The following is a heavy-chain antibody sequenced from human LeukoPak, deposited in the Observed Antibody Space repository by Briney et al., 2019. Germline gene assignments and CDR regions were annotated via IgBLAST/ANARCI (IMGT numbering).Heavy chain of an antibody. J-gene: IGHJ6*04. CDR1: GFTFGDYA. Sequence: GGPLRLSCTASGFTFGDYAMSWVRQAPGKGLEWVSYISSSGSTIYYADSVKGRFTISRDNAKNSLYLQMNSLRAEDTAVYYCAELGITMIGGVWGKGTTVTISS. CDR3: AELGITMIGGV. D-gene: IGHD3-10*02. CDR2: ISSSGSTI. V-gene: IGHV3-48*03.